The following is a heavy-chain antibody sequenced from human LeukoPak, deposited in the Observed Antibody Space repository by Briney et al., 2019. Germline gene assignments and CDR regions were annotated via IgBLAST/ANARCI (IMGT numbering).Heavy chain of an antibody. CDR1: GFTLGRHD. D-gene: IGHD5-18*01. CDR2: LASGSQT. V-gene: IGHV3-13*01. CDR3: VREARGYHYTYFDY. J-gene: IGHJ4*02. Sequence: GSLRLSCTASGFTLGRHDMHWVRQTTGEGLERVAALASGSQTFYAGSVKGRFTVSREDAKNSLYLQMNSLRAGDTAVYYCVREARGYHYTYFDYWGQGTLVTVSS.